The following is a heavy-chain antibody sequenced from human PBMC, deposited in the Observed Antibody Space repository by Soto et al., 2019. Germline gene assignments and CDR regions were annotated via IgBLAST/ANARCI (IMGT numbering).Heavy chain of an antibody. CDR2: TYYRSKWYN. V-gene: IGHV6-1*01. CDR3: ARDERGYSGYDPVNHYYYYGMDV. J-gene: IGHJ6*02. Sequence: SQTLSLTCAISGDSVSSNSAAWNWIRQSPSRGLEWLGRTYYRSKWYNDYAVSVKSRITINPDTSKNRFSLQLNSVTPEDTAVYYCARDERGYSGYDPVNHYYYYGMDVWGQGTTVTVSS. CDR1: GDSVSSNSAA. D-gene: IGHD5-12*01.